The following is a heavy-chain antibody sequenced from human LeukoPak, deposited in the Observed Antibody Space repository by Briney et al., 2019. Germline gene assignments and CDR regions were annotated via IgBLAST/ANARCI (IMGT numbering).Heavy chain of an antibody. Sequence: SETLSLTCTVSGGSISTYYWSWIRQPPGKGLEWIGYIYYSGSTNYNPSLKSRVTISVDTSKNQCSLKLSSVTAADTAVYYCARQGLYYSSGYDAFDMWGQGTVVTVSS. CDR1: GGSISTYY. CDR2: IYYSGST. CDR3: ARQGLYYSSGYDAFDM. D-gene: IGHD3-22*01. V-gene: IGHV4-59*08. J-gene: IGHJ3*02.